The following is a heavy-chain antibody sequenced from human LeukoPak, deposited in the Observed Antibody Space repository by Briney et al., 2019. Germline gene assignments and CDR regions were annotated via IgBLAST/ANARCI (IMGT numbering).Heavy chain of an antibody. V-gene: IGHV4-31*11. CDR1: GGSFSGYY. CDR3: ARGFLEWFLTPHYYYYYMDV. D-gene: IGHD3-3*01. CDR2: IYYSGST. J-gene: IGHJ6*03. Sequence: SETLSFTCAVYGGSFSGYYWSRIRQHPGKGLEWIGYIYYSGSTYYNPSLKSRVTISVDTSKNQFSLKLSSVTAADTAVYYCARGFLEWFLTPHYYYYYMDVWGKGTTVTVSS.